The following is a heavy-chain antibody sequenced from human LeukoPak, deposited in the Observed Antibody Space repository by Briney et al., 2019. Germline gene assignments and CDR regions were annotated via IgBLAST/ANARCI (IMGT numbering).Heavy chain of an antibody. Sequence: GASVKVSCKASGYTFTGYYMHWVRQAPGQGLEWMGWINPNSGGTNYAQKFQGRVTMTRDTSISTAYMELSRLRSDDTAVYYCAIPAAIPNWYFDLWGRGTLVTVSS. V-gene: IGHV1-2*02. CDR1: GYTFTGYY. CDR3: AIPAAIPNWYFDL. CDR2: INPNSGGT. J-gene: IGHJ2*01. D-gene: IGHD2-2*02.